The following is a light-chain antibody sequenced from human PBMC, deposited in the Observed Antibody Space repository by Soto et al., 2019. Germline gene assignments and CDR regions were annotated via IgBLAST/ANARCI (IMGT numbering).Light chain of an antibody. V-gene: IGKV3-15*01. Sequence: EILMTQSPATLSLSPGERATLSCWASQSVASNLAWYQQRRGQAPRLLIYGASSRATGIPARFSGSGSGTEFTLTISSLQSEDFAVYYCQQYDSWPPLTFGGGTKVEIK. CDR2: GAS. CDR1: QSVASN. CDR3: QQYDSWPPLT. J-gene: IGKJ4*01.